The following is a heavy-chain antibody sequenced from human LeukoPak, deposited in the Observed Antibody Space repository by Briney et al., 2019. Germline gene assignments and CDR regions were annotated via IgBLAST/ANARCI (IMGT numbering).Heavy chain of an antibody. CDR3: VRDGQGSTPLDY. CDR1: GFTFSNYW. J-gene: IGHJ4*02. D-gene: IGHD2-15*01. CDR2: ISTDGSRP. V-gene: IGHV3-74*01. Sequence: GGSLRLSCAASGFTFSNYWMHWVRQAPGKGLVWVSGISTDGSRPRYADSVNGRFTISRDNAKNTLYLQMNSLRAEDTAVYFCVRDGQGSTPLDYWGQGTLVTVSS.